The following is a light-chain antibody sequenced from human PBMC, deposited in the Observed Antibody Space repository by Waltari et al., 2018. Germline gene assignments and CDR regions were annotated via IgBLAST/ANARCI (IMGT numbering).Light chain of an antibody. CDR2: VNN. CDR3: ATWDGSLNAVV. V-gene: IGLV1-44*01. Sequence: QSVLTQPPSASGTPGQRVTISCSGSNFNVGSNVVNWYQQLPGTAPKLLIYVNNRRPSGLPDRFSGSKSGTSASLAISGLQSDDEADYHCATWDGSLNAVVFGGGTKLTVL. CDR1: NFNVGSNV. J-gene: IGLJ2*01.